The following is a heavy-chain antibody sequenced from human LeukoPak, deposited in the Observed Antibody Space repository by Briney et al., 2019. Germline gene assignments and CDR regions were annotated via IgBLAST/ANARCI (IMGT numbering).Heavy chain of an antibody. V-gene: IGHV4-39*01. Sequence: KASETLSLTCTVSGGSISSSSYYWGWIRQPPGKGLEWIGSIYYSENTYYNPSLKSRVTISVDTSKSQFSLKLSSVTAADTAVYYCARHRFSRPSITMIVVARGNDAFDIWGQGTMVTVSS. CDR3: ARHRFSRPSITMIVVARGNDAFDI. D-gene: IGHD3-22*01. CDR2: IYYSENT. CDR1: GGSISSSSYY. J-gene: IGHJ3*02.